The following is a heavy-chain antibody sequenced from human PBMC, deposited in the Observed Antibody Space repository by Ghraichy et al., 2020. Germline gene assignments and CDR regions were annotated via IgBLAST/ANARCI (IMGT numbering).Heavy chain of an antibody. Sequence: SETLSLTCTVSGGSISRHYWSWIRQPPGKGLEWVGYISNSGGTYFNPSLKSRLTMSMDTSTNRFSLNLSSVTAADAAVYYCATGERGGIHSWLYESWGQGTLVTVSS. CDR1: GGSISRHY. D-gene: IGHD1-26*01. CDR3: ATGERGGIHSWLYES. CDR2: ISNSGGT. V-gene: IGHV4-59*11. J-gene: IGHJ1*01.